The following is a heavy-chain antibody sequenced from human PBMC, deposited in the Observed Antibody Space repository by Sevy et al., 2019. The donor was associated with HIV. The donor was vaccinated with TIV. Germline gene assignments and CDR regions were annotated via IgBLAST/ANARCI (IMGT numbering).Heavy chain of an antibody. CDR3: LRSGGAYDAGFDP. Sequence: EGSLRLSCVASGFTFSSYEMNWVRQAPGKGLEWVSKISTSGKSTFYADSVEGRVTISRDNTKNSVFLETNNLRVEDTAVYYCLRSGGAYDAGFDPWGQGTLVTVSS. V-gene: IGHV3-48*03. D-gene: IGHD3-22*01. CDR1: GFTFSSYE. J-gene: IGHJ5*02. CDR2: ISTSGKST.